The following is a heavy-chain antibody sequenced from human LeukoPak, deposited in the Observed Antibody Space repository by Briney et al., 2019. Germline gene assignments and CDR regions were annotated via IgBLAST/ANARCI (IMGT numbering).Heavy chain of an antibody. CDR2: IYYSGST. CDR3: TRGSRYCSSGSCYGWFDP. CDR1: GGSISSYY. J-gene: IGHJ5*01. D-gene: IGHD2-15*01. Sequence: PSETLSLTCTVSGGSISSYYWSWIRQPPGKGLEWIGYIYYSGSTNYNPSLKSRVTISVDTSKNQFSLKPNSVTAADTAIYYCTRGSRYCSSGSCYGWFDPWGQGTLVVVSS. V-gene: IGHV4-59*01.